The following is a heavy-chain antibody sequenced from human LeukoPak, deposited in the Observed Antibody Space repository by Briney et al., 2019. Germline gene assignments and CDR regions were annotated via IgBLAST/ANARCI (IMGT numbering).Heavy chain of an antibody. D-gene: IGHD2-15*01. Sequence: GASLRLSCAASGFTFSSSTMNWVRQPPGKGMEWVSSISSGATTIYYADSVKGRFTVSRDNAKNSLYLQMRSLRADDTAVYYCARDGGSFFPLDCWGQGTLVTVSP. V-gene: IGHV3-48*01. CDR3: ARDGGSFFPLDC. CDR1: GFTFSSST. J-gene: IGHJ4*02. CDR2: ISSGATTI.